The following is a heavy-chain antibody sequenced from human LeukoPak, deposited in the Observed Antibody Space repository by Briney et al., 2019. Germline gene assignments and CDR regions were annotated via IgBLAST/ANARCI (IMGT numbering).Heavy chain of an antibody. Sequence: GASVKVSCKADGGTFSRHGVIWVRQATGHGLEWMGGIIPIFSQAKYPQRFKGRVNITTDESTSTAYMELSSLTSEDTAVYYCARGHSGYYDDWGQGTLVTVSS. CDR1: GGTFSRHG. V-gene: IGHV1-69*05. CDR3: ARGHSGYYDD. D-gene: IGHD3-22*01. CDR2: IIPIFSQA. J-gene: IGHJ4*02.